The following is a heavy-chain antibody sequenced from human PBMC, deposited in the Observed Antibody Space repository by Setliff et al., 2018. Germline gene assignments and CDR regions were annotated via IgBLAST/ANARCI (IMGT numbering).Heavy chain of an antibody. CDR3: ARGRNIAARLLDS. Sequence: PSETLSLTCAAYGGTFSDYYWTWIRQPPGKGLEWIGEINHRGSTNYNPSLKSRATISIDTSKDQFSLKLISMSAADTAVYFCARGRNIAARLLDSWGQGALATVSS. V-gene: IGHV4-34*01. D-gene: IGHD6-6*01. CDR1: GGTFSDYY. J-gene: IGHJ4*02. CDR2: INHRGST.